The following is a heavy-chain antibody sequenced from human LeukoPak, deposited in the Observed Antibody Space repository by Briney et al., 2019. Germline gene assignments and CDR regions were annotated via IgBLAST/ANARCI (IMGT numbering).Heavy chain of an antibody. CDR3: ARDGPGLLDY. Sequence: PSETLSLTCTVSGYSISSGYYWGWIRQPPGKGLEWIGSIYHSGSTYYNPSLKSRVTISVDTSKNQFSLKLSSVTAADTAVYYCARDGPGLLDYWGQGTLVTVSS. V-gene: IGHV4-38-2*02. CDR1: GYSISSGYY. CDR2: IYHSGST. D-gene: IGHD3-16*01. J-gene: IGHJ4*02.